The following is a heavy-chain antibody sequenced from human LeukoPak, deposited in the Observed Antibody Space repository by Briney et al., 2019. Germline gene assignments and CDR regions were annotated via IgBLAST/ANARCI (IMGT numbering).Heavy chain of an antibody. J-gene: IGHJ6*02. CDR3: CDGMDV. V-gene: IGHV3-23*01. CDR2: INGTGSTT. CDR1: GFIFGNYY. Sequence: GGSLRLSCEASGFIFGNYYMSWVRQAPGKGLEWVAAINGTGSTTYLADSVKGRFTISRDNSKNTLYLQMNSLRSEDTATYYCCDGMDVWGQGTTVAVSS.